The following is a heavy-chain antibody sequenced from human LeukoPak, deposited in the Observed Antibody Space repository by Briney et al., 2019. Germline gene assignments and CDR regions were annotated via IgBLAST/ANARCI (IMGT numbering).Heavy chain of an antibody. J-gene: IGHJ4*02. CDR3: ARDTAMVTEQGGDFDY. V-gene: IGHV1-46*01. CDR1: GYTFTSYY. D-gene: IGHD5-18*01. CDR2: INPSGGST. Sequence: ASVKVSCKASGYTFTSYYMHWVRQAPGQGLEWMGIINPSGGSTSYAQKFQGRVTMTRDTSISTAYMELSRLRSDDTAVYYCARDTAMVTEQGGDFDYWGQGTLVTVSS.